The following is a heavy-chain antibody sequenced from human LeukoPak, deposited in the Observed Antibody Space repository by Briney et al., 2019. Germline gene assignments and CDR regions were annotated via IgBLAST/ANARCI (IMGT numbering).Heavy chain of an antibody. CDR1: GYTLTNYY. CDR3: ARAYTGFEAFDY. Sequence: ASVKVSCKESGYTLTNYYMHWVRQAPAQGLEWLGMINPSGGSTNYAQKFQDRVTMTRDTSISTAYMELSRLRSDDTAMYFCARAYTGFEAFDYWGQGTLVTVSS. J-gene: IGHJ4*02. D-gene: IGHD5-12*01. CDR2: INPSGGST. V-gene: IGHV1-2*02.